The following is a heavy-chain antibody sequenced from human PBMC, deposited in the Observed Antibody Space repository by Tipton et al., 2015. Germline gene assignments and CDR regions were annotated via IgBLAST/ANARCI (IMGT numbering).Heavy chain of an antibody. CDR2: IYYSGST. D-gene: IGHD1-20*01. J-gene: IGHJ6*02. CDR1: GGSISSDY. V-gene: IGHV4-59*01. Sequence: TLSLTCTVSGGSISSDYWSWIRQPPGKGLEWIGYIYYSGSTNYNPSPKSRVTISVDTSKNQFSLKLSSVAAADTAVYYCARENRPRPYNGNDRRYYGIDVWGQGTTVTVSS. CDR3: ARENRPRPYNGNDRRYYGIDV.